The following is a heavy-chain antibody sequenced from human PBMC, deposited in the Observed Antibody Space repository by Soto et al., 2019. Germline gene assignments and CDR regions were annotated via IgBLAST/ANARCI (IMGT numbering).Heavy chain of an antibody. V-gene: IGHV4-39*01. J-gene: IGHJ2*01. CDR1: GGSISSSSYY. D-gene: IGHD3-9*01. CDR3: ARRAITIFSFYWYFDL. Sequence: SETLSLTCTVSGGSISSSSYYWGWIRQPPGKGLEWIGSIYYSGSTYYNPSLKSRVTISVDTSKNQFSLKLSSVTAADTVVYYCARRAITIFSFYWYFDLWGRGTLVTVS. CDR2: IYYSGST.